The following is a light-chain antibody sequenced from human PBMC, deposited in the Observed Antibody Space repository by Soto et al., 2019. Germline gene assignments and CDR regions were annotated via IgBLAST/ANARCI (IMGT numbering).Light chain of an antibody. CDR2: RTS. V-gene: IGKV3-20*01. CDR1: QSVSVNS. CDR3: HQYGRSPRT. J-gene: IGKJ1*01. Sequence: EIVLTQSPGTLSLSPGERATLSCRASQSVSVNSLAWYQQKGGQAPRLLIYRTSNRASGIPDRFSGSGSGPDFTLTISRLEPEDFAVYYCHQYGRSPRTFGQGTKVDIK.